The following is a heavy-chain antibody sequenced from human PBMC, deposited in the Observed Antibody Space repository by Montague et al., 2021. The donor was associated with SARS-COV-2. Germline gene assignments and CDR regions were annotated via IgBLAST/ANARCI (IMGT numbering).Heavy chain of an antibody. V-gene: IGHV4-4*02. CDR3: ARKGSGRSDLDY. Sequence: SETLSLTCVVSGDSISTYNWGTLVRLPPGKGLWWVGDIYHTGSTKYKPSLKSRVSMSVDKSWNKFSLMLTSVTAAETAIYYCARKGSGRSDLDYWGQGALVTVSS. CDR2: IYHTGST. D-gene: IGHD1-26*01. CDR1: GDSISTYNW. J-gene: IGHJ4*02.